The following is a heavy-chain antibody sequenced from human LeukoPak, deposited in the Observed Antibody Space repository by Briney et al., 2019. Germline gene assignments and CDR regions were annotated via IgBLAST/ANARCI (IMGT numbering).Heavy chain of an antibody. CDR2: IYTSGST. CDR1: GGSISSYY. V-gene: IGHV4-4*09. CDR3: ARAPYCSGGSCYSGGLY. D-gene: IGHD2-15*01. Sequence: SETLSLTCTVSGGSISSYYWSWIRQPPGKGLEWIGYIYTSGSTNYNPSLKSRVTISVDTSKNQFSLKLSSVTAADTAVYYCARAPYCSGGSCYSGGLYWGQGTLVTVSS. J-gene: IGHJ4*02.